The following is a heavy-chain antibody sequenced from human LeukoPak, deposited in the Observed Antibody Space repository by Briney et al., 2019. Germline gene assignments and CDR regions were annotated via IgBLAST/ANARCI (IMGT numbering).Heavy chain of an antibody. D-gene: IGHD2-15*01. Sequence: ASVTVSCKASGYRFTIYGITWVRQAPGQGLEWMGWISAYNGNTNYAQKLQGRVTLTTDTSTSTAYMELRSLRSDDTAVYYCAREGYCSGGTCYSTMNWFDPWGQGTLVTVSS. CDR2: ISAYNGNT. V-gene: IGHV1-18*01. J-gene: IGHJ5*02. CDR3: AREGYCSGGTCYSTMNWFDP. CDR1: GYRFTIYG.